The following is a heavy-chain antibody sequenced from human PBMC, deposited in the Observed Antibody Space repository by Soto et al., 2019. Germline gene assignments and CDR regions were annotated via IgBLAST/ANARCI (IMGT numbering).Heavy chain of an antibody. CDR2: IKSKTDGGTT. V-gene: IGHV3-15*07. D-gene: IGHD3-22*01. CDR3: TTGAISDYYDSSGYLRMDV. J-gene: IGHJ6*02. CDR1: GFTFSNAW. Sequence: GGSLRLSCATSGFTFSNAWMNWVRQAPGKGLEWVGRIKSKTDGGTTDYAAPVKGRFTISRDDSKNTLYLQMNSLKTEDTAVYYCTTGAISDYYDSSGYLRMDVWGQGTTVTVSS.